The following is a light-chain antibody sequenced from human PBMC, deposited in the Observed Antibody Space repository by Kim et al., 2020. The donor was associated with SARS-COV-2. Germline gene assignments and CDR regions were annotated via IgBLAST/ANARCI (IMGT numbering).Light chain of an antibody. Sequence: SPGERATLSCRASQSVSHSYLAWYQQKPGQAHGLLIYGTSNRATGIPDRFSGSGSGTDFTLTISRLEPEDFAVYYCLQYGGSPWTFGQGTKVDIK. V-gene: IGKV3-20*01. J-gene: IGKJ1*01. CDR1: QSVSHSY. CDR3: LQYGGSPWT. CDR2: GTS.